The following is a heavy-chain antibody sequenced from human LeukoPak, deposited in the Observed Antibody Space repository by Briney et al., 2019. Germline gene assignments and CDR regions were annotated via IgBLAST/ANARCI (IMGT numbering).Heavy chain of an antibody. CDR2: ISGCGGST. D-gene: IGHD5-18*01. V-gene: IGHV3-23*01. J-gene: IGHJ6*02. CDR1: GFTFSSYA. CDR3: AKDLGYSYGDYYYYGMDV. Sequence: GGSLRLSCAASGFTFSSYAMSWVRQAPGKGLEWVSAISGCGGSTYYADSVKGRFTISRDNSKNTLYLQMNSLRAEDTAVYYCAKDLGYSYGDYYYYGMDVWGQGTTVTVSS.